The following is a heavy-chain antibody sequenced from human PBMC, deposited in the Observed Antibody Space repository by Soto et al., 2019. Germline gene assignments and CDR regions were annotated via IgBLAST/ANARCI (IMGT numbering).Heavy chain of an antibody. CDR3: GRGGDYFDGGGNPSAFDF. Sequence: EVHLVESGGGSVEPGGSLRLSCAASGFTFSRFEMSWVRQAPGKGLEWVSYIDSSANTIYYADSVKGRFTISRDSARNSLYLRMNGLRVQDTAVYYCGRGGDYFDGGGNPSAFDFWGQGTMVTVSS. D-gene: IGHD3-22*01. CDR2: IDSSANTI. J-gene: IGHJ3*01. V-gene: IGHV3-48*03. CDR1: GFTFSRFE.